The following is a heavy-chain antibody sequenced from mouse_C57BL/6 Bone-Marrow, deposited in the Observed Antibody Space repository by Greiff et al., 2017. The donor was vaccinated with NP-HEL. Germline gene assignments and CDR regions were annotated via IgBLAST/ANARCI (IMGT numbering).Heavy chain of an antibody. Sequence: QVQLQQSGPELVKPGASVKISCKASGYAFSSSWMNWVKQRPGKGLEWIGRIYPGDGDTNYNGKFKGKATLTADKSSSTAYMQLSSLTSEDSAVYFCAIITTEDYWGQGTSVTVSS. CDR1: GYAFSSSW. V-gene: IGHV1-82*01. CDR3: AIITTEDY. J-gene: IGHJ4*01. CDR2: IYPGDGDT. D-gene: IGHD1-1*01.